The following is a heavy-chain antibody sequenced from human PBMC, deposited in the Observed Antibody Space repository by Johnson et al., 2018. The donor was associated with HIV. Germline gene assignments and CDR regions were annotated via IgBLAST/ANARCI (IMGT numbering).Heavy chain of an antibody. V-gene: IGHV3-53*01. CDR1: GFTVSSNY. CDR2: LYSGDIT. J-gene: IGHJ3*02. Sequence: VQLVESGGGVVQPRRSLRLSCAASGFTVSSNYMSWVRQAPGKGLEWVSVLYSGDITYYADSVKGRFTISRDQSKNTLYLQMNSLRAEDTALYYCATLFRGYSYGGDAFDIWGQGTMVTVSS. D-gene: IGHD5-18*01. CDR3: ATLFRGYSYGGDAFDI.